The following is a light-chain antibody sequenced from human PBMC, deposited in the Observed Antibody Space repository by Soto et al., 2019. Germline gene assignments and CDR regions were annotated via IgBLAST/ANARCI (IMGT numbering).Light chain of an antibody. V-gene: IGKV3-11*01. CDR2: DAS. J-gene: IGKJ4*01. Sequence: EIGLTQSPATLSLSPGERATLSCRASQSISSYLAWYQQKPGQAPRLLIYDASNRATGIPPRFSGSGSGTAITLTITSLEAEDLAVDYYQHRSAWPLTFGGGTKVEIK. CDR3: QHRSAWPLT. CDR1: QSISSY.